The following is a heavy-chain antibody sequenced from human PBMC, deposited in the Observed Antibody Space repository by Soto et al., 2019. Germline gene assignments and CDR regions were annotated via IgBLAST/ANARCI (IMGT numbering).Heavy chain of an antibody. CDR2: SSTYNGNT. Sequence: QVQLVQSGAEVKKPGASVKVSCKASGYSFITYGISWVRQAPGQGLEWMGWSSTYNGNTNYAQKLQGRISMTTDTSKTTGYMELRSLRSDDTAVYYCARDRPTSSIRARDYYYAMDVWGQGTTVTVSS. V-gene: IGHV1-18*01. CDR1: GYSFITYG. CDR3: ARDRPTSSIRARDYYYAMDV. J-gene: IGHJ6*02. D-gene: IGHD6-6*01.